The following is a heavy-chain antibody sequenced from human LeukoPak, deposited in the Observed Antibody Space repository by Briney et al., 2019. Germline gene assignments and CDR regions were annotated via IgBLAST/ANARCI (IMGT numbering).Heavy chain of an antibody. CDR1: GYTLTELS. CDR2: FDPEDGET. V-gene: IGHV1-24*01. J-gene: IGHJ5*02. D-gene: IGHD3-10*01. CDR3: ATQFFTMVRGVISLDWFDP. Sequence: GASVKVSCKVSGYTLTELSMHWVRQAPGKGLEWMGGFDPEDGETIYAQKFQGRVTMTEDTSTDTAYMELSSLTSEDTAVYYCATQFFTMVRGVISLDWFDPWGQGTLVTVSS.